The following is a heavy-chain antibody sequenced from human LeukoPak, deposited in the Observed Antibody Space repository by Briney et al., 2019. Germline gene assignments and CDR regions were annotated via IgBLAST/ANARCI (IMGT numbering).Heavy chain of an antibody. CDR1: GYTFTGYY. V-gene: IGHV1-2*02. D-gene: IGHD4-23*01. J-gene: IGHJ4*02. Sequence: ASVKVSCKASGYTFTGYYLHWVRQAPGQGLEWMGWINPNSGGTNYAQKFQGRVTMTRDTSISTAYMELSRLRSDDTAVYYCARDPGDYGGNRFDYWSQGTLVTISS. CDR3: ARDPGDYGGNRFDY. CDR2: INPNSGGT.